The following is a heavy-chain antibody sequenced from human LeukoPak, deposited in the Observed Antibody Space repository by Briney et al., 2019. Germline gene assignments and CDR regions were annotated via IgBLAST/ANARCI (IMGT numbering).Heavy chain of an antibody. CDR1: GFIFSNYA. CDR2: ISGSGGST. J-gene: IGHJ4*02. D-gene: IGHD6-19*01. CDR3: AKDKAGYSSGWSFDY. V-gene: IGHV3-23*01. Sequence: GGSLRLSCSASGFIFSNYAMNWVRRAPGKGLEWVSAISGSGGSTYYADSVKGRFTISRDNSKNTLYLQMNSLRAEDTAVYYFAKDKAGYSSGWSFDYWGQGTLVAVSS.